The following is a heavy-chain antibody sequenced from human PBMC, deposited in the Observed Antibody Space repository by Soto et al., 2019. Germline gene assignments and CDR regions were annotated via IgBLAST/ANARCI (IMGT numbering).Heavy chain of an antibody. CDR2: IYYSGST. Sequence: SETLSLTCTVSGGSVSSGSYYWSWIRHPPGKGLEWIGYIYYSGSTNYNPSLKSRVTISVDTSKNQFSLKLSSVTAADTPVYYCAGGDGYGSYGFSYWGRGTMGAVSS. J-gene: IGHJ4*01. V-gene: IGHV4-61*01. D-gene: IGHD2-21*02. CDR3: AGGDGYGSYGFSY. CDR1: GGSVSSGSYY.